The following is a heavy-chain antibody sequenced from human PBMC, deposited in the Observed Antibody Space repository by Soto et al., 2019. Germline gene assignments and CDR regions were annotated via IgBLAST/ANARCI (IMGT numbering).Heavy chain of an antibody. D-gene: IGHD1-26*01. CDR2: IYYSGST. CDR3: ARVSGSYYYGMDV. J-gene: IGHJ6*02. Sequence: SETLSLTCTVTGGSISSSSYYWGWIRQPPGKGLEWIGSIYYSGSTYYNPSLKSRVTISVDTSKNQFSLKLSSVTAADTAVYYCARVSGSYYYGMDVWGQGTTVTVSS. V-gene: IGHV4-39*01. CDR1: GGSISSSSYY.